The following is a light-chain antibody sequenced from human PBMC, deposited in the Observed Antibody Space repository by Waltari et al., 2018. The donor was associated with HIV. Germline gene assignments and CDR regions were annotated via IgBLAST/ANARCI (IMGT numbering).Light chain of an antibody. J-gene: IGLJ2*01. CDR2: EVS. CDR1: SRDIGRFNR. Sequence: QSALTQPASVSGSPGQSITISCTGTSRDIGRFNRVSWYHQRPGKVPKLIIYEVSNRPSGISDRFSGSKSGNTASLTISGLQADDEALFYCSSYASTSTPVLFGGGTQLTVL. V-gene: IGLV2-14*02. CDR3: SSYASTSTPVL.